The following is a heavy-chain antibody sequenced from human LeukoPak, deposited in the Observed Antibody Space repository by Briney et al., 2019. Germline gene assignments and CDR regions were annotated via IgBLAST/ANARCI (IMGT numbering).Heavy chain of an antibody. D-gene: IGHD3-3*01. V-gene: IGHV3-23*01. CDR1: GFTFSSYG. J-gene: IGHJ3*02. Sequence: PGGSLRLSCAASGFTFSSYGMSWVCQAPGKGLEWVSAISGSGGSTYYADSVKGRFTISRDNSKNTLYLQMNSLRAEDTAVYYCAKDYYHYAGAFDIWGQGTMVTVSS. CDR2: ISGSGGST. CDR3: AKDYYHYAGAFDI.